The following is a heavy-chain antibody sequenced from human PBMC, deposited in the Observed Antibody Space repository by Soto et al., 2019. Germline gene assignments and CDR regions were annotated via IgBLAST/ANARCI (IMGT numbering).Heavy chain of an antibody. J-gene: IGHJ4*02. D-gene: IGHD4-17*01. V-gene: IGHV3-48*03. CDR3: ARGSVTTDY. CDR1: GFTSSSYE. CDR2: ISSSGSTI. Sequence: PGGSLRLSCAASGFTSSSYEMNWVRQAPGKGLEWVSYISSSGSTIYYADSVKGRFTISGDNAKNSLYLQMNSLRAEDTAVYYCARGSVTTDYWGQGTLVTVSS.